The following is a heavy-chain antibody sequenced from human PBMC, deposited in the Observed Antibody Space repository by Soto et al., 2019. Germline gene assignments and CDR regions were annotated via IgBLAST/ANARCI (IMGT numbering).Heavy chain of an antibody. V-gene: IGHV1-69*12. CDR2: IVPIFGTA. Sequence: QVQLVQSGAEVKKPGSSVKVSCKASGGTFSSYAISWVRQAPGQGLEWMGGIVPIFGTANYAQKFQGRVTITADESTSTAYMELSSLRSEDTAVYYCASHGRQLVDYYYGMDVWGQGTTVTVSS. CDR1: GGTFSSYA. CDR3: ASHGRQLVDYYYGMDV. D-gene: IGHD6-6*01. J-gene: IGHJ6*02.